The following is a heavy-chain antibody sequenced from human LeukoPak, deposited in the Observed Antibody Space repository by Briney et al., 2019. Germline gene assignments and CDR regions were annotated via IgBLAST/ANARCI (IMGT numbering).Heavy chain of an antibody. J-gene: IGHJ4*02. CDR3: VRDLGYYDSSGYPTHFDY. D-gene: IGHD3-22*01. CDR2: INPGSGST. CDR1: GYTFTSYF. Sequence: ASVTVSYKASGYTFTSYFIHWVRQAPGQGLEWMGIINPGSGSTSYTQKFRDRVTMTRDKSTSTVNMELSSLRSEDTAVYYCVRDLGYYDSSGYPTHFDYWGQGTLVTVSS. V-gene: IGHV1-46*01.